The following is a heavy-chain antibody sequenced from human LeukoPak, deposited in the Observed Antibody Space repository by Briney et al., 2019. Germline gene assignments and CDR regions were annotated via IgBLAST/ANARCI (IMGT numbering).Heavy chain of an antibody. Sequence: SETLSLTCAVYGGSFSGYYWSWIRQPPGKGLEWIGSLFHSGSTYYNPSLKSRVTISLDTSKTQFSLNLSSVTAADTAAYYCARDFSFHVSGSYSHFDYWGQGVLVTVSS. J-gene: IGHJ4*02. D-gene: IGHD3-10*01. CDR2: LFHSGST. V-gene: IGHV4-34*12. CDR3: ARDFSFHVSGSYSHFDY. CDR1: GGSFSGYY.